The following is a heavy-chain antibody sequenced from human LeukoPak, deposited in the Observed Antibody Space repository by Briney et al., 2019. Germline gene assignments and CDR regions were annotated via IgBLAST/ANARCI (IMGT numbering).Heavy chain of an antibody. CDR1: GYTFTSYY. D-gene: IGHD3-10*01. V-gene: IGHV1-46*01. CDR3: ARDRGSGIDAFDI. CDR2: INPSGGST. Sequence: ASVKVSCKASGYTFTSYYMHWVRQAPRQGLEWMGIINPSGGSTSYAQKFQGRVTMTRDTSTSTVYMELSSLRSEDTAVYYCARDRGSGIDAFDIWGQGTMVTVSS. J-gene: IGHJ3*02.